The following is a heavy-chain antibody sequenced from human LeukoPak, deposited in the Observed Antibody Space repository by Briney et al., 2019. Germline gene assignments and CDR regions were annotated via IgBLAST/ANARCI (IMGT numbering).Heavy chain of an antibody. J-gene: IGHJ5*02. V-gene: IGHV3-23*01. CDR3: AKDFLRLTPYSGSLYNWFDP. Sequence: GGSLRLSCAASGFTFPNYVMSWVRQAPGKGLEWVSGISGSGGSTYYADSVKGRFTISRDNSKNTLYLQMNSLRAEDTAVYYCAKDFLRLTPYSGSLYNWFDPWGQGTLVTVSS. D-gene: IGHD1-26*01. CDR1: GFTFPNYV. CDR2: ISGSGGST.